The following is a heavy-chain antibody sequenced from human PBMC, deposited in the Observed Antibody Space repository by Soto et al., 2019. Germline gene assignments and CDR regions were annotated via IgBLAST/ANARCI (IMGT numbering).Heavy chain of an antibody. Sequence: GGSLRLSCAASGFTFSSYGMHWVRQAPGKGLEWVAVISYDGSNKYYADSVKGRFTISRDNSTNTLYLQMNSLRAEDTAVYYCAKDGSSGWFYYGMDVWGQGTTVTVSS. CDR2: ISYDGSNK. CDR1: GFTFSSYG. J-gene: IGHJ6*02. D-gene: IGHD6-19*01. V-gene: IGHV3-30*18. CDR3: AKDGSSGWFYYGMDV.